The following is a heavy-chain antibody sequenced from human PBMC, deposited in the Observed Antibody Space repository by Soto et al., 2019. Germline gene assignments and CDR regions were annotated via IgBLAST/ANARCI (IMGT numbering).Heavy chain of an antibody. CDR1: GGSISDYQ. D-gene: IGHD3-16*02. J-gene: IGHJ4*02. CDR2: IYYSWRT. Sequence: QVQLQESGPGLVRPSETLSLTCSVSGGSISDYQWNWIRQSPGKGLEWIGYIYYSWRTNYNPSLKSRVNISLDTSTKQFSLRLRSVTAADTAVYYCARMRGLGEISPYVDYWGQGTLVTVSS. CDR3: ARMRGLGEISPYVDY. V-gene: IGHV4-59*01.